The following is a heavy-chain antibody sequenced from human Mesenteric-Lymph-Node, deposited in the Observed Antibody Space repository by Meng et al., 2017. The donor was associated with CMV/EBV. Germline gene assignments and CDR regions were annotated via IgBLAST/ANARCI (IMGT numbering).Heavy chain of an antibody. Sequence: GESLKISCAASGFTFSSYAMHWVRQAPGKGLEWVSVIYSGGSTYYADSVKGRFTISRDNSKNTLYLQMNSLRAEDTAVYYCARETRSPLDYYYGMDVWGQGTTVTVSS. D-gene: IGHD1-7*01. CDR1: GFTFSSYA. J-gene: IGHJ6*02. CDR2: IYSGGST. V-gene: IGHV3-53*01. CDR3: ARETRSPLDYYYGMDV.